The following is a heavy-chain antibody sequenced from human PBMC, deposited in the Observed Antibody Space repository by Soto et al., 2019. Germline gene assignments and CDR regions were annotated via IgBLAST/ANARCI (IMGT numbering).Heavy chain of an antibody. CDR2: IYPGDSDT. J-gene: IGHJ4*02. CDR3: ARGGSTYYYDSSGYYYTFDY. V-gene: IGHV5-51*01. Sequence: GESLKISCKGSGYSFTSYWIGWVRQMPGKGLEWMGIIYPGDSDTRYSPSFQGQVTISADKSISTANLQWSSLKASDTAMYYCARGGSTYYYDSSGYYYTFDYWGQGTLVTVSS. D-gene: IGHD3-22*01. CDR1: GYSFTSYW.